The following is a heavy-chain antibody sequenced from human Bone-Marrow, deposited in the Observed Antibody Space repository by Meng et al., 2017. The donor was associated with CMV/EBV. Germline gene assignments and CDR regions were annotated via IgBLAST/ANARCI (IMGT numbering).Heavy chain of an antibody. CDR2: IARNRTI. V-gene: IGHV3-69-1*01. CDR3: ARDNNYDFWSAWDYYGMDV. CDR1: GFTFSDYQ. D-gene: IGHD3-3*01. J-gene: IGHJ6*02. Sequence: GGSLRLSCAASGFTFSDYQMNWVRRAPGKGLGWVSYIARNRTIFYAGSVRGRFTISRDNAKNSLYLQMNSLRAEDTAVYYCARDNNYDFWSAWDYYGMDVWGQGTTATFSS.